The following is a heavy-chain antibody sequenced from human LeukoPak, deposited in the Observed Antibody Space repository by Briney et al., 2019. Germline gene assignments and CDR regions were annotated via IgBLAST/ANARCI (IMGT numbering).Heavy chain of an antibody. V-gene: IGHV4-31*03. J-gene: IGHJ3*02. D-gene: IGHD3-10*01. CDR3: ARDSTMVRGVLAFDI. CDR2: IYYSGST. Sequence: PSETLSLTCTVSGGSISSGGYYWSWLRQHPGKGLEWIGYIYYSGSTYYNPSLKSRVTISVDTSKNQFSLKLSSVTAADTAVYYCARDSTMVRGVLAFDIWGHGTMVTVSS. CDR1: GGSISSGGYY.